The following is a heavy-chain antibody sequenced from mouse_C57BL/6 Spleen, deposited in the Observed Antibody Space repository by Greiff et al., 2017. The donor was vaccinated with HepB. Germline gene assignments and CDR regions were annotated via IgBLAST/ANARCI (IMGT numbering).Heavy chain of an antibody. CDR1: GYTFTSYG. J-gene: IGHJ3*01. CDR2: IYPRSGNT. Sequence: QVQLKESGAELARPGASVKLSCKASGYTFTSYGISWVKQRTGQGLEWIGEIYPRSGNTYYNEKFKGKATLTADKSSSTAYMELRSLTSEDSAVYFCARYGNYSWFAYWGQGTLVTVSA. CDR3: ARYGNYSWFAY. D-gene: IGHD2-1*01. V-gene: IGHV1-81*01.